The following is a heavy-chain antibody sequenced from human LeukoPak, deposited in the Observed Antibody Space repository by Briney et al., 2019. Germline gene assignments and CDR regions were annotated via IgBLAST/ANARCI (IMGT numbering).Heavy chain of an antibody. V-gene: IGHV4-34*01. J-gene: IGHJ4*02. Sequence: SETLSLTCAVYGGSFSGYYWSWIRQPPGKGLEWIGEINHSGSTNYNPSLKSRVTISVDTSKNQFSLKLSSVTAADTAVYYCARQAYYDFWSGYRTIPYFDYWGQGTLVTVSS. CDR2: INHSGST. CDR3: ARQAYYDFWSGYRTIPYFDY. CDR1: GGSFSGYY. D-gene: IGHD3-3*01.